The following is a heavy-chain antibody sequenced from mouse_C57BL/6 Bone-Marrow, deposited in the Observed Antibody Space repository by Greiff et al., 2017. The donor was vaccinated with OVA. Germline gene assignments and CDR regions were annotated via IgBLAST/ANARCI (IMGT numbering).Heavy chain of an antibody. Sequence: LVESGAELVRPGASVTLSCKASGYTFTDYEMHWVKQTPVHGLEWIGAIDPETGGTAYNQKFKGKAILTADKSSSTAYMELRSLTSEDSAVYYCTRRAYYSNYVPFDYWGQGTTLTVSS. CDR2: IDPETGGT. CDR1: GYTFTDYE. V-gene: IGHV1-15*01. J-gene: IGHJ2*01. D-gene: IGHD2-5*01. CDR3: TRRAYYSNYVPFDY.